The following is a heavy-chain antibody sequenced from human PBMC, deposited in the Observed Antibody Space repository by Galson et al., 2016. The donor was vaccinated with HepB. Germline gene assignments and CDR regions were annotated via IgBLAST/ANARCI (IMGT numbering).Heavy chain of an antibody. J-gene: IGHJ4*02. V-gene: IGHV3-7*01. CDR2: IRGDGIVS. CDR3: SREMTGSYFD. CDR1: GFTFNAHW. D-gene: IGHD3-10*01. Sequence: CAASGFTFNAHWMNWARQAPGKGLEWVANIRGDGIVSYYAESVRGRFTISRDNAKNSLYLQMNGLRVDETAVYYCSREMTGSYFDWGQGTLVTVSS.